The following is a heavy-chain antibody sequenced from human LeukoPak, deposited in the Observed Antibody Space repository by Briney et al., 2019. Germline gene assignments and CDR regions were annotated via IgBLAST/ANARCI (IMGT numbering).Heavy chain of an antibody. CDR3: AKEEVRFGELLFLERLYMDV. V-gene: IGHV3-23*01. Sequence: GGSLRLSCAASGFTFSSYGMSWVRQAPGKGLEWVSAISGSGGSTYYADSVKGRFTISRDNSKNTLYLQMNSLRAEDTAVYYCAKEEVRFGELLFLERLYMDVWGKGTTVTISS. CDR1: GFTFSSYG. D-gene: IGHD3-10*01. CDR2: ISGSGGST. J-gene: IGHJ6*03.